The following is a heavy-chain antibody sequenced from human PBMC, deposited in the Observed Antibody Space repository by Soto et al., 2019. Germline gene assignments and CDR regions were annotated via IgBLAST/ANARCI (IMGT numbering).Heavy chain of an antibody. Sequence: EVQLVESGGGLVEPGGSLRLSCAASGFTFSRYWMSWVRQAPGKGLEWVANMKYDGSEKYYLDSVKGRFTISRDNAKNSLYLEMTDLRAEDAAVYFCARDRGGLVAEFDYWGQGTLVTDSS. CDR3: ARDRGGLVAEFDY. CDR2: MKYDGSEK. J-gene: IGHJ4*02. CDR1: GFTFSRYW. D-gene: IGHD3-16*01. V-gene: IGHV3-7*01.